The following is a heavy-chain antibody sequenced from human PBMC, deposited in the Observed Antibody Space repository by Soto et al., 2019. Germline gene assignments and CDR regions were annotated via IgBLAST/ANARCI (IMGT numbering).Heavy chain of an antibody. CDR2: IKSKTDGGTT. CDR3: TTGFDYYGSGGDAFDI. Sequence: GGSLRLSCAASGFTFSNAWMSWVRQAPGKGLEWVGRIKSKTDGGTTDYAAPVKGRFTISRDDSKNTLSLQMNSLKTEDPSVYYCTTGFDYYGSGGDAFDIWGQGTLVTVSS. CDR1: GFTFSNAW. J-gene: IGHJ3*02. V-gene: IGHV3-15*01. D-gene: IGHD3-10*01.